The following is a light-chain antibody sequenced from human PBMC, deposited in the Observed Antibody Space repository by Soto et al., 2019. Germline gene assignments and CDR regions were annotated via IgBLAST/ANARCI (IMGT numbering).Light chain of an antibody. Sequence: QSVLTQPASVSGSPGQSITISCTGTSSDVGAYNLVSWYQHHPGKAPKLLISEVSNRPSGVSDRFSGSKSGNTASLAISGLQAEEEADYYCASLTTTSFVFGTGTKVTVL. CDR3: ASLTTTSFV. CDR2: EVS. CDR1: SSDVGAYNL. V-gene: IGLV2-14*01. J-gene: IGLJ1*01.